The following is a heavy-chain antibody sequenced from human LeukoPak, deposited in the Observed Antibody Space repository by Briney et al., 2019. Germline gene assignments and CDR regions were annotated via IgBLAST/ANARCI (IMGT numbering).Heavy chain of an antibody. CDR3: ARTAYCGGDCYYPYYFDY. D-gene: IGHD2-21*02. J-gene: IGHJ4*02. CDR1: GFTFSSYS. V-gene: IGHV3-21*01. CDR2: ISSSSSYI. Sequence: GGSLRLSRAASGFTFSSYSMNWVRQAPGKGLEWVSSISSSSSYIYYADSVKGRFTISRDNAKNSLYLQMNSLRAEDTAVYYCARTAYCGGDCYYPYYFDYWGQGTLVTVSS.